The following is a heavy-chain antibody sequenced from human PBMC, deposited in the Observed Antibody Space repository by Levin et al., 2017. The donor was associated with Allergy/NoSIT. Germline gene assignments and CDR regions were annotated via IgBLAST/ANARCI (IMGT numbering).Heavy chain of an antibody. CDR1: GFTFSSYS. Sequence: GASVKVSCAASGFTFSSYSMNWVRQAPGKGLEWVSSITSSSSYIYYADSVKGRFTISRDNAKNSLYLQMNSLRAEDTAVYYCARGNDYGDYVIDYWGQGTLVTVSS. D-gene: IGHD4-17*01. V-gene: IGHV3-21*01. J-gene: IGHJ4*02. CDR3: ARGNDYGDYVIDY. CDR2: ITSSSSYI.